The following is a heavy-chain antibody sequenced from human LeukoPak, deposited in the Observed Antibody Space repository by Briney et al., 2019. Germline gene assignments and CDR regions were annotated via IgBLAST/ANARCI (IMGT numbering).Heavy chain of an antibody. CDR2: ISPHKDRS. V-gene: IGHV1-18*04. D-gene: IGHD3-16*01. CDR1: GYTFISYG. CDR3: ARVKGAGYMDV. J-gene: IGHJ6*03. Sequence: GGSVKVSCKASGYTFISYGINWVRPAPGQGLEWMAYISPHKDRSHYAQNFQGRVAMTTDTSTTTAYMELSSLRSDDTAIYYCARVKGAGYMDVWGNGTTVIISS.